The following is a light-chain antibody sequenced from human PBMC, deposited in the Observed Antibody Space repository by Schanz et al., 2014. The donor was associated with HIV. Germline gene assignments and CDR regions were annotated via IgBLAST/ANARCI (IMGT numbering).Light chain of an antibody. CDR3: QQRSNWPLT. V-gene: IGKV3-11*01. CDR1: QSVSST. Sequence: EIVLTQSPAILSVSPGERATLSCRASQSVSSTLAWYQQIPGQTPRLLIFGASTRATGVPARFSGSGSGTDFTLTISSLEPEDFAVYYCQQRSNWPLTFGGGTKVEIK. J-gene: IGKJ4*01. CDR2: GAS.